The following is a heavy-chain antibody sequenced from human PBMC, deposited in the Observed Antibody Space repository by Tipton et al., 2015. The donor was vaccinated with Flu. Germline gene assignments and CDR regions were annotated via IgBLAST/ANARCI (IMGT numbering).Heavy chain of an antibody. V-gene: IGHV4-4*07. D-gene: IGHD3-22*01. CDR3: ARDTVITMNQGDAFAV. CDR1: GGSISTSY. J-gene: IGHJ3*01. CDR2: ISTSGST. Sequence: LRLSCAVSGGSISTSYWSWLRQPAGKGLEWIGRISTSGSTNLNPSLKSRVTMSVDTSKNQFSLKVTSMTAADTAMYYCARDTVITMNQGDAFAVWGRGIMVTVSS.